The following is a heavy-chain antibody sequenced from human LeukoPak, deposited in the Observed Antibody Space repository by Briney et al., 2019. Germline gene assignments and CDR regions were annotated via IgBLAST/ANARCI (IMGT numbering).Heavy chain of an antibody. Sequence: GGSLRLSCAASGFTFSSYWMSWVRQAPGKGLEWVAVISYDGSNKYYADSVKGRFTISRDNSKNTLYLQMNSLRAEDTAVYYCARVGTTKVTTMFIDYWGQGTLVTVSS. V-gene: IGHV3-30-3*01. D-gene: IGHD4-17*01. CDR2: ISYDGSNK. CDR1: GFTFSSYW. J-gene: IGHJ4*02. CDR3: ARVGTTKVTTMFIDY.